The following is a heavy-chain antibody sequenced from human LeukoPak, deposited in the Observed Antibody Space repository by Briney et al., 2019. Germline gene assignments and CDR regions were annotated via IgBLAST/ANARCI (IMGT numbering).Heavy chain of an antibody. V-gene: IGHV3-30*04. D-gene: IGHD2-15*01. CDR1: GFTFSSYA. Sequence: PGRSLRLSCAASGFTFSSYAMHWVRQPPGKGLEWVAVISYDGSNKYYADSVKGRFTISRDNSKNTLYLQMNSLRAEDTAVYYCAREGLRRFDYWGQGTLVTVSS. CDR3: AREGLRRFDY. CDR2: ISYDGSNK. J-gene: IGHJ4*02.